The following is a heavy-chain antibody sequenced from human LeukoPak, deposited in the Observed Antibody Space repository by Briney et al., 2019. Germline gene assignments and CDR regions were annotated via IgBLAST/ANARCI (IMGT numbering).Heavy chain of an antibody. V-gene: IGHV1-3*03. Sequence: GASVKVSCKASGYTFTNYAMHWVRQAPGQRLEWMGWINADNGNTRCSQEFQGRVTITRDTSASTVYMELSSLRSEDTAVYYCARDNGWFDPWGQGTLVIVSS. CDR3: ARDNGWFDP. CDR1: GYTFTNYA. CDR2: INADNGNT. J-gene: IGHJ5*02.